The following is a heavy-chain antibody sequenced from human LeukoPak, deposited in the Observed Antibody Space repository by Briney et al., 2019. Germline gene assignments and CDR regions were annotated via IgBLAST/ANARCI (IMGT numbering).Heavy chain of an antibody. J-gene: IGHJ3*01. CDR1: GYSFTTYD. CDR3: ASWLTGDALDL. Sequence: ASVKVSCKASGYSFTTYDINWVRQATGQGLEWMGWMNPNNGNTDYAQKFQGRVTMTRDTSISTAYMELNSLRSEDTAVYYCASWLTGDALDLWGQGTMVTVSS. D-gene: IGHD7-27*01. V-gene: IGHV1-8*01. CDR2: MNPNNGNT.